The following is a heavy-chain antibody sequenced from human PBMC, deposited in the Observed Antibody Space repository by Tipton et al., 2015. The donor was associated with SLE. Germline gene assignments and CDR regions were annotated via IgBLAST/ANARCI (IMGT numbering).Heavy chain of an antibody. Sequence: LRLSCAASGFTFSSYAMSWVRQPPGKGLEWIGEINHSGSTNYNPSLKSRVTISVDTSKNQFSLKLSSVTAADTAVYYCASTPGIADYWGQGTLVTVSS. V-gene: IGHV4-34*01. J-gene: IGHJ4*02. CDR3: ASTPGIADY. CDR2: INHSGST. D-gene: IGHD6-13*01. CDR1: GFTFSSYA.